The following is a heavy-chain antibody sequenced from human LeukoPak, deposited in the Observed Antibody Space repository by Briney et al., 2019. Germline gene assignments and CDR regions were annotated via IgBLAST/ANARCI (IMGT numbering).Heavy chain of an antibody. V-gene: IGHV3-23*01. CDR3: AKQRGDTAMVTVDY. CDR2: IIDRGGST. CDR1: GFTFSSYG. Sequence: HPGGSLRLSCAASGFTFSSYGMNWVRQAPGKGLEWVSAIIDRGGSTYYADTVKGRFTISRDNSKNTLCLQMNSLRAEDTAIYYCAKQRGDTAMVTVDYWGQGTLVTVPS. D-gene: IGHD5-18*01. J-gene: IGHJ4*02.